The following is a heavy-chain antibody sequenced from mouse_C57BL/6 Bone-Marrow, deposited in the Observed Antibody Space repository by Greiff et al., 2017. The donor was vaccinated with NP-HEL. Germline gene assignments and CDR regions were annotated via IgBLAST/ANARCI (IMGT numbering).Heavy chain of an antibody. CDR3: ARIYDYDFDY. V-gene: IGHV1-19*01. Sequence: VQLQQPGPVLVKPGASVKMSCKASGYTFTDYYMNWVKQSPGKSLEWIGDINPYNGGTSYNQKFKGKATLTVDKSSSTAYMELNSLTSEDSAVYYCARIYDYDFDYWGQGTTLTVSS. J-gene: IGHJ2*01. D-gene: IGHD2-4*01. CDR2: INPYNGGT. CDR1: GYTFTDYY.